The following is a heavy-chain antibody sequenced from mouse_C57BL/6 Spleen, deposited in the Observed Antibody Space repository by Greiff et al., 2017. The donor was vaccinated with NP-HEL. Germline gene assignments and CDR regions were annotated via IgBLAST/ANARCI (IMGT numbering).Heavy chain of an antibody. Sequence: QVQLKQSGAELVKPGASVKISCKASGYAFSSYWMNWVKQRPGKGLEWIGQIYPGDGDTNYNGKFKGKATLTADKSSSTAYMQLSSLTSGDSAVYFCARRESNWDAYWGQGTLVTVSA. J-gene: IGHJ3*01. CDR1: GYAFSSYW. V-gene: IGHV1-80*01. CDR2: IYPGDGDT. CDR3: ARRESNWDAY. D-gene: IGHD4-1*01.